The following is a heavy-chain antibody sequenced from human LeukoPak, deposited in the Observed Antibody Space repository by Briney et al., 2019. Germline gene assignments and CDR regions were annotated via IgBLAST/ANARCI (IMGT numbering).Heavy chain of an antibody. V-gene: IGHV3-48*02. CDR1: GITFSGYS. CDR2: MTTSGNTI. Sequence: GGSLRLSFVVSGITFSGYSMIWVRQAPGKGLEWLSFMTTSGNTIFYAESVEDRFTISRDNAKKSLYLQMNSLRDEDTAVYYCARVGGATAVTMYFEYWGQGTLVTVTS. CDR3: ARVGGATAVTMYFEY. D-gene: IGHD1-26*01. J-gene: IGHJ4*02.